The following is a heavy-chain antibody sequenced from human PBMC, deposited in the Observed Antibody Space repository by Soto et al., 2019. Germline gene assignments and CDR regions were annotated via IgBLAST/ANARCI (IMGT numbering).Heavy chain of an antibody. CDR2: ISAYNGNT. V-gene: IGHV1-18*04. J-gene: IGHJ4*02. CDR1: GYTFTSYG. Sequence: ASVKVSCKASGYTFTSYGISWVRQAPGQGLEWMGWISAYNGNTNYAQKLQGRVTMTTDTSTSTAYMELRSLRSDDTAVYYCARDSGDGYNGGYFDYWGQGTLVTVPQ. CDR3: ARDSGDGYNGGYFDY. D-gene: IGHD5-12*01.